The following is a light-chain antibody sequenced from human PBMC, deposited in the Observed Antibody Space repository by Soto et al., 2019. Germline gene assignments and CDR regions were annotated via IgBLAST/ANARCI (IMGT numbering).Light chain of an antibody. CDR1: QPVDYNY. CDR3: DQYDNSLWT. CDR2: AAS. V-gene: IGKV3-20*01. Sequence: DIMLPQSHGTLSLSPGERPPLSGRARQPVDYNYVAWYQQKPGQTLRLLIYAASYRATGIPDRFSGSGSGTEFTLSISRLEPEEFAVYYCDQYDNSLWTFGQGTKVAIK. J-gene: IGKJ1*01.